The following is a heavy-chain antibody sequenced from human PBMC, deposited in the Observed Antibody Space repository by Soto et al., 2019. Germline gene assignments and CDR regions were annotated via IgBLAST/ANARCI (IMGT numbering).Heavy chain of an antibody. CDR2: ISSSGSTI. V-gene: IGHV3-48*03. D-gene: IGHD3-10*01. CDR1: GFTFSSYE. J-gene: IGHJ6*02. CDR3: ARDRVVLWFGELLYPHGMDV. Sequence: GGSLRLSCAASGFTFSSYEMNWVRQAPGKGLEWVSYISSSGSTIYYADAVKGRFTISRDNAKNSLYLQMNSLRAEDTAVYYCARDRVVLWFGELLYPHGMDVWGQGTTVTVSS.